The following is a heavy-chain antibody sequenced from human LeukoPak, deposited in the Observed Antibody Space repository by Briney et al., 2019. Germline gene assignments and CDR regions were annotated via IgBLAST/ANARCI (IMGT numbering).Heavy chain of an antibody. J-gene: IGHJ4*02. CDR1: GFTFSSYA. CDR2: ISYDGSNK. CDR3: ARDSGYSGYDYPDY. D-gene: IGHD5-12*01. Sequence: GRSLRLSCAASGFTFSSYAMPWVRQAPGKGLEWVAVISYDGSNKYYADSVKGRFTISRDNSKNTLYLQMNSLRAEDTAVYYCARDSGYSGYDYPDYWGQGTLVTVSS. V-gene: IGHV3-30-3*01.